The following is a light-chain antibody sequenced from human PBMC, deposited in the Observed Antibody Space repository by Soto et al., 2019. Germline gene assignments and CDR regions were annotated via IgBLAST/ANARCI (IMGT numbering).Light chain of an antibody. CDR2: EVI. CDR3: CSYAGSSTSYV. J-gene: IGLJ1*01. CDR1: SSDVGKYNL. V-gene: IGLV2-23*02. Sequence: QSALTQPASVSGSPGQSITISCTGTSSDVGKYNLVSWYQQHPGKAPKLIIYEVIKRPSGVSNRFSGSKSGNTASLTISGLQAGDEADYYCCSYAGSSTSYVFGTGTKLTVL.